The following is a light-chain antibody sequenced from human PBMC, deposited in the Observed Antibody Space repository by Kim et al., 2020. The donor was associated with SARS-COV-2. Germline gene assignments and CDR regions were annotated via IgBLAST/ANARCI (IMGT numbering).Light chain of an antibody. CDR1: QSVSSSY. CDR2: GAS. J-gene: IGKJ5*01. V-gene: IGKV3-20*01. Sequence: PGERANLSCRASQSVSSSYLAWYQQKPGQAPRLLIYGASSRATGIPDRFSGSGSGTDFTLTISRLEPEDFAVYYCQQYGSSPPTTFGQGTRLEIK. CDR3: QQYGSSPPTT.